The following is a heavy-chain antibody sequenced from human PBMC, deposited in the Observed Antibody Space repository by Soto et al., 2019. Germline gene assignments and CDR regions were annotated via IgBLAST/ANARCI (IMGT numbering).Heavy chain of an antibody. V-gene: IGHV3-74*01. D-gene: IGHD6-13*01. J-gene: IGHJ5*02. CDR2: INSDGSST. CDR1: GFTFSSYW. CDR3: VKTAAAGTGIRNWFDP. Sequence: PGGSLRLSCAASGFTFSSYWMHWVRQAPGKGLVWVSRINSDGSSTSDADSVKGRLTTSRDNAKNTLYLQMNSLRAEDTAVYYCVKTAAAGTGIRNWFDPWGQGTLVTVSS.